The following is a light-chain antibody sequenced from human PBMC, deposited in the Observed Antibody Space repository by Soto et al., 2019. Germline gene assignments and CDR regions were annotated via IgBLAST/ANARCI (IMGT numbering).Light chain of an antibody. J-gene: IGKJ1*01. CDR3: QQSYSTTWT. CDR1: QDISNY. Sequence: DMQITHSPSSLSAYVLDRGTITLQASQDISNYLNWYQQKPGKAPKLLIYDASSLESGVPSRFSGSGSETDFTLTISSLQPEDFATYSCQQSYSTTWTFGQGTKV. V-gene: IGKV1-39*01. CDR2: DAS.